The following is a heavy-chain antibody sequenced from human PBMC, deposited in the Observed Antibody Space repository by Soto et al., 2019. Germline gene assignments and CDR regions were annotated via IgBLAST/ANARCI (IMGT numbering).Heavy chain of an antibody. CDR2: IYPGDSDT. CDR1: GYSFTSYW. J-gene: IGHJ6*02. V-gene: IGHV5-51*01. CDR3: ARHPQNDPYYYYGMDV. D-gene: IGHD1-1*01. Sequence: PGESLKISCKGAGYSFTSYWIGWVRQMPGKGLEWMGIIYPGDSDTRYSPSFQGQVTISADKSISTAYLQWSSLKASDTAMYYCARHPQNDPYYYYGMDVWGQGTTVTVSS.